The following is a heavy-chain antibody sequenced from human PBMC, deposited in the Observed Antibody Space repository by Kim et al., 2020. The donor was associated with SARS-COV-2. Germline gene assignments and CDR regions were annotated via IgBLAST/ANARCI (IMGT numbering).Heavy chain of an antibody. V-gene: IGHV3-30*18. CDR3: AKDQFVMVRGVVTPPFDY. CDR2: ISYDGSNK. J-gene: IGHJ4*02. Sequence: GGSLRLSCAASGFTFSSYGMHWVRQAPGKGLEWVAVISYDGSNKYYADSVKGRFTISRDNSKNTLYLQMNSLRAEDTAVYYCAKDQFVMVRGVVTPPFDYWGQGTLVTVSS. CDR1: GFTFSSYG. D-gene: IGHD3-10*01.